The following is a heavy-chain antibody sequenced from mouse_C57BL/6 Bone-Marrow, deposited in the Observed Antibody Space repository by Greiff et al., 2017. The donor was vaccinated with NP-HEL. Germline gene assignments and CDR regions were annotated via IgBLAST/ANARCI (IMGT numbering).Heavy chain of an antibody. Sequence: EVMLVESGPELVKPGASVKIPCKASGYTFTDYNMDWVKQSHGKSLEWIGDINPNNGGTIYNQKFKGKATLTVDKSSSTAYMELRSLTSEDTAVYYCARGSRPYYAMDYWGQGTSVTVSS. D-gene: IGHD1-1*01. J-gene: IGHJ4*01. CDR2: INPNNGGT. V-gene: IGHV1-18*01. CDR1: GYTFTDYN. CDR3: ARGSRPYYAMDY.